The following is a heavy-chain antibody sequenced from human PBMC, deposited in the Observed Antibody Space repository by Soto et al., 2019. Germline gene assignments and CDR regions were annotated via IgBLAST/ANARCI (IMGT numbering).Heavy chain of an antibody. V-gene: IGHV1-69*01. CDR3: AGGTDFWSGYRPPGDRYYYYYYGMDV. D-gene: IGHD3-3*01. CDR2: IIPIFGTA. J-gene: IGHJ6*02. CDR1: GGTFSSYA. Sequence: QVQLVQSGAEVKKPGSSVKVSCKASGGTFSSYAISWVRQAPGQGLEWMGGIIPIFGTANYAQKFQGRVTITADESTSTAYMEVSSLRSEDTAVYYWAGGTDFWSGYRPPGDRYYYYYYGMDVWGQGTTVTVSS.